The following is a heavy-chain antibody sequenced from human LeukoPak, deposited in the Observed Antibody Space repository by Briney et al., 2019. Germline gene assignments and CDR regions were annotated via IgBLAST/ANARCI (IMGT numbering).Heavy chain of an antibody. CDR1: GFTFSGYA. V-gene: IGHV3-23*01. CDR2: ISGSGGST. J-gene: IGHJ4*02. D-gene: IGHD4-17*01. Sequence: QPGGSLRLSCAASGFTFSGYAMSWVRQAPGKGLEWVSAISGSGGSTYYADSVKGRFTISRDNSKNTLYLQMNSLRAEDTAVYYCALTTVTTYSFYYWGQGTLVTVSS. CDR3: ALTTVTTYSFYY.